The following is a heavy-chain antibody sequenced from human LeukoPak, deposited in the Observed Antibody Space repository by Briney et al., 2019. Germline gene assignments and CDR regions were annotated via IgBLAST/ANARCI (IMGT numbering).Heavy chain of an antibody. CDR3: VRDQSRGAFDI. V-gene: IGHV4-39*07. CDR2: VFYTGTT. Sequence: SETLSLTCSVTGGSIRNNNYYWAWIRQPPGKGLEWIGNVFYTGTTYYNPSLESRVTIFVDTSTNQFSLTLKSVTAADTAVYYCVRDQSRGAFDIWGQGTMVTVSS. J-gene: IGHJ3*02. D-gene: IGHD3-10*01. CDR1: GGSIRNNNYY.